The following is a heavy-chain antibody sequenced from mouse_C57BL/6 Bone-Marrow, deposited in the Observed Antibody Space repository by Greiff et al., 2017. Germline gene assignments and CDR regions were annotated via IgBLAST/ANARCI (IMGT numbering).Heavy chain of an antibody. J-gene: IGHJ4*01. CDR1: GYAFSSSW. Sequence: QVQLQQSGPELVKPGASVKISCKASGYAFSSSWMNWVKQRPGKGLEWIGRIYPGDGDTNYNGKFKGKATLTADKSSSTAYMQLSSLTSEDSAVYFCASNYGRGGVYAMDYWGQGTSVTVSS. CDR2: IYPGDGDT. V-gene: IGHV1-82*01. D-gene: IGHD1-1*01. CDR3: ASNYGRGGVYAMDY.